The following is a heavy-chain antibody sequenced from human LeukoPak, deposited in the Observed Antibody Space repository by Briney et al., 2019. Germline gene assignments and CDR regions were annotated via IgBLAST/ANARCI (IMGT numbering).Heavy chain of an antibody. CDR3: TRSSIAAAGDGAYYYAMDV. V-gene: IGHV3-73*01. Sequence: GGSLRLSCVASGFTFSGSAMHWVRQASGKGLEWVGRIRSQANNYATSYAESVKGRFTISRDDSKSTAYLQMNSLKTEDTAVYYCTRSSIAAAGDGAYYYAMDVWGQGTTVTVSS. CDR2: IRSQANNYAT. CDR1: GFTFSGSA. D-gene: IGHD6-13*01. J-gene: IGHJ6*02.